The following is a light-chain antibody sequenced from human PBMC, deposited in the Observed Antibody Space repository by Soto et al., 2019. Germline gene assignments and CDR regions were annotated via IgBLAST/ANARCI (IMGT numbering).Light chain of an antibody. CDR3: QKNDRAPFT. Sequence: DIQMTQSPSSLSAYLGDRVTITCRASQGISNYLAWYQQKPGRLPKLLLFGASTLQSGVPARFSGSGSWTLFTRTIICRLPEDVATYYCQKNDRAPFTFGPGTKVDFK. J-gene: IGKJ3*01. CDR2: GAS. V-gene: IGKV1-27*01. CDR1: QGISNY.